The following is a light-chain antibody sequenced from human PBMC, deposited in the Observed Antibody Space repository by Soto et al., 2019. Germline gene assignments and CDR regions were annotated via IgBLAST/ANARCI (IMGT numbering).Light chain of an antibody. Sequence: DIQMTQSPSSLSASVGDRVTITCQASQAISNYINWYQQKEGNAPNLLIYDASTLHSGVPPRFSASGSGTHFTFIISSLQPEDIGTYYCQQYDNLPVTFGGGTKVEIK. CDR3: QQYDNLPVT. V-gene: IGKV1-33*01. CDR2: DAS. J-gene: IGKJ4*01. CDR1: QAISNY.